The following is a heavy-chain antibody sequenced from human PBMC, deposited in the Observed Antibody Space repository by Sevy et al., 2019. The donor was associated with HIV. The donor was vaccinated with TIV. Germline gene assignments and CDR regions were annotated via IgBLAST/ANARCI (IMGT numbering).Heavy chain of an antibody. CDR2: IYYSGST. J-gene: IGHJ4*02. Sequence: SETLSLTCTVSGGSISSSSYYWGWIRQPPGKGLEWIGSIYYSGSTYYNPSLKSRVTISVDTSKNQFSLKLSSVTAADTAVYYCPRHFIDFWSGYYSWGQGTLVTVSS. V-gene: IGHV4-39*01. D-gene: IGHD3-3*01. CDR3: PRHFIDFWSGYYS. CDR1: GGSISSSSYY.